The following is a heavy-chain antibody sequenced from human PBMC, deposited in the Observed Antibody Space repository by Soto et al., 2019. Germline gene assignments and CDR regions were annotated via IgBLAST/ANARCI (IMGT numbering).Heavy chain of an antibody. CDR1: GYTFTSYG. CDR3: ATRSPAFDY. Sequence: QVQLVQSGPEVKKPGASVKVSCKTSGYTFTSYGISWARQAPGQGLEWMGWISTNKGNTNYAQKFQGRVTMTTDTSTSTGYMELRSLRSDDTAVYYCATRSPAFDYWGQGTLVTVSS. CDR2: ISTNKGNT. V-gene: IGHV1-18*01. J-gene: IGHJ4*02.